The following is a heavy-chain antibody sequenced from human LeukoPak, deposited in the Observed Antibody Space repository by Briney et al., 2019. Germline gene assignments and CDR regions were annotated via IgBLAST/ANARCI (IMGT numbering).Heavy chain of an antibody. Sequence: GGSLRLSCAASGFTFSDSSIHWVRQASGKGLKWIGLMDKKLNGCLTAYSASVRGRFTISRDDSQNTAFLQMDSLTTEDTALYYCTRDSGTYNWLDHWGQGTLVTVSS. CDR1: GFTFSDSS. CDR3: TRDSGTYNWLDH. J-gene: IGHJ5*02. CDR2: MDKKLNGCLT. D-gene: IGHD1-26*01. V-gene: IGHV3-73*01.